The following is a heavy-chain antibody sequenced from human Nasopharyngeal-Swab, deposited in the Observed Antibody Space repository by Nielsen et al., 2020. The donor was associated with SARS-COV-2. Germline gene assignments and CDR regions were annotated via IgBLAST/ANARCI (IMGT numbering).Heavy chain of an antibody. D-gene: IGHD2-2*01. CDR3: VRGPSSGYANDAFGV. CDR2: INTDGTSK. J-gene: IGHJ3*01. Sequence: GESLKISCAASGFTFSSYWMHWVRQAPGKGLVWVSRINTDGTSKSYADSVKGRLTIARDNAKNTLYMQMNSLRDEDTAVYYCVRGPSSGYANDAFGVWGQGTMVTVSS. V-gene: IGHV3-74*01. CDR1: GFTFSSYW.